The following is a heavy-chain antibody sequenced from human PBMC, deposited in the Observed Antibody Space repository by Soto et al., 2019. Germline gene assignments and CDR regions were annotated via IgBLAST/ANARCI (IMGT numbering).Heavy chain of an antibody. CDR3: TTAPSGYLGPSDP. CDR2: IKSETDGGTT. D-gene: IGHD5-12*01. J-gene: IGHJ5*02. V-gene: IGHV3-15*01. CDR1: EFSVGNAW. Sequence: EVQLVESGGGLVKPGGSLRLSCAASEFSVGNAWMRWVRQAPGKGLEWVGRIKSETDGGTTDYAAPVKGRFTISRDDSKNTLYLQMNSLKTEDTAVYHCTTAPSGYLGPSDPWGQGTPVTVSS.